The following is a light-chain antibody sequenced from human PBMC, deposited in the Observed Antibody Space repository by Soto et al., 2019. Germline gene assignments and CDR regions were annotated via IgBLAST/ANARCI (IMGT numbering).Light chain of an antibody. CDR2: AAS. Sequence: EIVMTQSPATLSVSPGERVTLSCRASQSLTRNLSWYQHTPGQSPRLLISAASSGATGLPSRFSGSGSGTDFPLTISSLQSEDAAVYYCQQYHHWPVTFGGGTKVDIK. J-gene: IGKJ4*01. CDR1: QSLTRN. V-gene: IGKV3-15*01. CDR3: QQYHHWPVT.